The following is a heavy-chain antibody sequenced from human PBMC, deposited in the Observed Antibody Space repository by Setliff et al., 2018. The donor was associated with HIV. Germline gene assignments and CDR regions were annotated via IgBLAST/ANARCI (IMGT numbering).Heavy chain of an antibody. D-gene: IGHD3-10*01. CDR1: GFTFRLYG. J-gene: IGHJ1*01. V-gene: IGHV3-30*02. CDR2: IEFDGKNE. CDR3: AQAQTSVSGSYYQYLQH. Sequence: GGSLRLSCAASGFTFRLYGMHWVRRAPGKGLEWVASIEFDGKNEYYADSVKGRFTISRDNSKNTLYLRMNSLRAEDTAVYYCAQAQTSVSGSYYQYLQHWGQGTLVTVSS.